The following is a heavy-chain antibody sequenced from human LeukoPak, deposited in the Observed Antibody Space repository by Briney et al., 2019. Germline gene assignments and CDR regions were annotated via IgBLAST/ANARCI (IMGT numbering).Heavy chain of an antibody. D-gene: IGHD6-6*01. Sequence: HSGGSLRLSCAVSGFTFSSYWMSWVRQAPGKGLEWVANIKQDGNEKYYVDSVKGRFSISRDNAKNSLYLQMNNLRAEDTAVYYCTRPYSSPSLGGSDYWGQGTLVTVSS. J-gene: IGHJ4*02. CDR3: TRPYSSPSLGGSDY. CDR1: GFTFSSYW. V-gene: IGHV3-7*01. CDR2: IKQDGNEK.